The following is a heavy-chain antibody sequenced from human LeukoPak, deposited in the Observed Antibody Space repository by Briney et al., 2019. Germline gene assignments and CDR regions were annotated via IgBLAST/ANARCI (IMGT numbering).Heavy chain of an antibody. CDR1: GGSISSYY. V-gene: IGHV4-59*08. J-gene: IGHJ3*02. CDR2: IYYSGST. Sequence: ASETLSLTCTVSGGSISSYYWSWIRQPPGKGLEWIGYIYYSGSTNYNPSLKSRVTISVDTSKNQFSLKLSSVTAADTAVYYCARHSSGIAAAAAVYAFDIWGQGTMVTVSS. CDR3: ARHSSGIAAAAAVYAFDI. D-gene: IGHD6-13*01.